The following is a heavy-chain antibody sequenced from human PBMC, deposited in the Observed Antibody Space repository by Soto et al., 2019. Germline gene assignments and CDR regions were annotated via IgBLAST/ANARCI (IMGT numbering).Heavy chain of an antibody. V-gene: IGHV4-30-2*01. CDR1: GGSISSGGYS. CDR2: IYHSGNT. Sequence: SETLSLTCAVSGGSISSGGYSWSWVRQPPGKGLEWIGYIYHSGNTYYNPSLKSRVTISVGRSKNQFSLKLSSVTAADTAVYYCARCSYYASRGYYYPNWFDTWGQGTLVTVSS. CDR3: ARCSYYASRGYYYPNWFDT. J-gene: IGHJ5*02. D-gene: IGHD3-22*01.